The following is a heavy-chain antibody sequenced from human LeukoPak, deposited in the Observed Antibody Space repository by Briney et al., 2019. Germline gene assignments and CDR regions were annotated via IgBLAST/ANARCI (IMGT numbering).Heavy chain of an antibody. D-gene: IGHD6-13*01. J-gene: IGHJ6*03. V-gene: IGHV3-48*03. CDR3: ARDATTAVGWVYMDV. Sequence: GGSLRLSCAASGFTFSAYEMNWVRQAPGKGLEWISHISTSGDTINYANSVKGRFTISRDNAKNSLYLQMNSLRAEDTALYYCARDATTAVGWVYMDVWGKGTTVTISS. CDR2: ISTSGDTI. CDR1: GFTFSAYE.